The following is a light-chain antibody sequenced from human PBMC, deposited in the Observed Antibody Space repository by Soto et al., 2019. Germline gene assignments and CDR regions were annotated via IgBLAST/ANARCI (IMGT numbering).Light chain of an antibody. J-gene: IGLJ1*01. Sequence: QSALAQPASVSGSLGQSITISCTGTGSDVGSYKYVSWYQQHPGKAPKLIIFEVSNRPSGVSDRFSGSKSGNTASLTISGLQAEDEADYFCSSYTSMSSLGIFGTGTKVNVL. CDR2: EVS. CDR1: GSDVGSYKY. V-gene: IGLV2-14*01. CDR3: SSYTSMSSLGI.